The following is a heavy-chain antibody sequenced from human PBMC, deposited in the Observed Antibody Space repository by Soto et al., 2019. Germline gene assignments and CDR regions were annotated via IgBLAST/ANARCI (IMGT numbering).Heavy chain of an antibody. Sequence: EVQLLESGGGLVQPGGSLKLSCAASGFTFSSYARSWVRQAPGKGLEWVSAISGSGGSTYYADSVKGRFTISRDNSKNTLYLQMNSLRAEDTAVYYCAKEGGVRGGYFDYWGQGTLVTVSS. J-gene: IGHJ4*02. CDR2: ISGSGGST. V-gene: IGHV3-23*01. CDR1: GFTFSSYA. CDR3: AKEGGVRGGYFDY. D-gene: IGHD3-10*01.